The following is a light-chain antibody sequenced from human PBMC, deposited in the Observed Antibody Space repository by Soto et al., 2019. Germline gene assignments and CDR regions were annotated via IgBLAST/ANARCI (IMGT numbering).Light chain of an antibody. Sequence: SSELTQPPSVSVAPGKTASITCGGNNIGSKSVHWYQQKPGQAPVVVMFYDSDRPSGIPERLSGSNSGNTATLTISRVEAGDEADYYCQVWDSSSDQPVFGGGTKLTVL. CDR1: NIGSKS. V-gene: IGLV3-21*04. J-gene: IGLJ3*02. CDR2: YDS. CDR3: QVWDSSSDQPV.